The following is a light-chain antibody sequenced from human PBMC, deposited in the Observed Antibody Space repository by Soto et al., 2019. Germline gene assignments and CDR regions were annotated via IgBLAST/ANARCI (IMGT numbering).Light chain of an antibody. V-gene: IGKV3-11*01. CDR2: QTP. J-gene: IGKJ1*01. Sequence: EILLTQSPATLSSFPGDRVTLSCRASQYINTRLAWYQHRPGQAPRLLIYQTPIRAAGIPARFSASGSGTDFTLTISDVQPEDFALYYCHQRQSWPRTFGQGTKVDIK. CDR3: HQRQSWPRT. CDR1: QYINTR.